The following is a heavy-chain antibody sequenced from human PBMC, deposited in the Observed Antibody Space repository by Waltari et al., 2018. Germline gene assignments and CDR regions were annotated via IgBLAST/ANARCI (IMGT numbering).Heavy chain of an antibody. D-gene: IGHD1-26*01. J-gene: IGHJ5*02. Sequence: QVQLQQWGAGLLKPSETLSLTCAVYGGSFSVYYWTWIRQPPGKGLEWIGELNRSGSTNYNPSLKSRVTISLDTSKNHFSLKLSSVTAADTAVYYCARADRGPRSGSSATPAWGPWGQGTLVTVSS. CDR1: GGSFSVYY. CDR2: LNRSGST. V-gene: IGHV4-34*01. CDR3: ARADRGPRSGSSATPAWGP.